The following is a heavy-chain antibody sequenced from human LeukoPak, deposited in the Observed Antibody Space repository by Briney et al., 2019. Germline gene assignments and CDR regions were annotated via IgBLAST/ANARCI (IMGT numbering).Heavy chain of an antibody. CDR3: ARDPRWGGYDREDGHMDV. CDR2: ISSSGSTI. CDR1: GFTFSSYE. D-gene: IGHD5-12*01. J-gene: IGHJ6*03. Sequence: GGSLRLSCAASGFTFSSYEMNWVRQAPGKGLEWVSYISSSGSTIYYADSVKGRFTISRDNAKNSLYLQMNSLRAEDTAVYYCARDPRWGGYDREDGHMDVWGTGTTVTVSS. V-gene: IGHV3-48*03.